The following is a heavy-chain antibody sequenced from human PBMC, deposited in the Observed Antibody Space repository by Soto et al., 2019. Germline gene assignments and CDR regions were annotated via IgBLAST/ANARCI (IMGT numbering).Heavy chain of an antibody. CDR1: GGSISSYY. D-gene: IGHD2-2*01. CDR3: ARGLSCSSTSCVNWFDP. V-gene: IGHV4-59*08. CDR2: IYYSGST. Sequence: PSETLSLTCTVSGGSISSYYWSWIRQPPGKGLEWIGYIYYSGSTNYNPSLKSRVTISVDTSKNQFSLKLSSVTAADTAVYYCARGLSCSSTSCVNWFDPRAQGTLVTVSS. J-gene: IGHJ5*02.